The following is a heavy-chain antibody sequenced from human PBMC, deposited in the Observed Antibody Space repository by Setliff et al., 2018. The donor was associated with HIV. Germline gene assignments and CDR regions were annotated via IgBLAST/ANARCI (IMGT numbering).Heavy chain of an antibody. CDR1: GGSFSGYY. V-gene: IGHV4-34*01. Sequence: PSETLSLTCAVYGGSFSGYYWSWIRQPPGKGLEWIGEINHSGSTNYNPSLKSRVTISVDASKNQISQKLTSVTAADTATYYCVREGDGIDYWGQGTLVTVSS. CDR2: INHSGST. D-gene: IGHD2-21*02. CDR3: VREGDGIDY. J-gene: IGHJ4*02.